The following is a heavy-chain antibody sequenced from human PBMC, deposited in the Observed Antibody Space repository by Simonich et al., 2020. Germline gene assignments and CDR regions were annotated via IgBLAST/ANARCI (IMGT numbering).Heavy chain of an antibody. J-gene: IGHJ6*02. CDR1: GFTFSSYE. Sequence: EVQLVESGGGLVQPGGSLRLSCAASGFTFSSYEMNWVRKAPGKGLEWVSYISSSGSTIYDADSVQGRFTISRDNAKSSLYLQMNSLRAEDTAVYYCARDFRLQLVEIGTYYYYGMDVWGQGTTVTVSS. CDR2: ISSSGSTI. CDR3: ARDFRLQLVEIGTYYYYGMDV. D-gene: IGHD6-6*01. V-gene: IGHV3-48*03.